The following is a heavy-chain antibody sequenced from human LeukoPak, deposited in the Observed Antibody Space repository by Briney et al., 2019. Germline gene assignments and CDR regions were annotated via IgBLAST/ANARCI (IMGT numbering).Heavy chain of an antibody. CDR2: INHSGST. Sequence: GSLRLSCAASGFTFSSYSMNWVRQAPGKGLEWVGEINHSGSTNYNPSLKSRVTISVDTSKNQFSLKLSSVTAADTAVYYCAGGRLSGFWGQGTLVTVSS. V-gene: IGHV4-34*01. J-gene: IGHJ4*02. D-gene: IGHD3-16*02. CDR1: GFTFSSYS. CDR3: AGGRLSGF.